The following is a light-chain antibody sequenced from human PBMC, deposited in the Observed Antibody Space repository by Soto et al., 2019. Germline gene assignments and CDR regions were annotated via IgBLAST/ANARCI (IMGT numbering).Light chain of an antibody. CDR3: SSFASSNTWV. V-gene: IGLV2-8*01. CDR2: EVT. CDR1: SSDVGAYNY. J-gene: IGLJ3*02. Sequence: QSALTQPPSASGSPGQSVTISCTGTSSDVGAYNYVSWYQQHAGKAPKLVIYEVTKRPSGVPDRFSGSKSANTASLTVSGLQAEDEADSYCSSFASSNTWVFGGGTKLTVL.